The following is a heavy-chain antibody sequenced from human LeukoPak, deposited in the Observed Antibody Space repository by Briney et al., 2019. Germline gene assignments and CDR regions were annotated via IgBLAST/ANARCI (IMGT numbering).Heavy chain of an antibody. CDR3: ARDFSSSWPFDY. J-gene: IGHJ4*02. CDR2: ISSSSSYT. D-gene: IGHD6-13*01. Sequence: GGSLRLSCAASGFTFSDYYMSWIRQAPGKGLEWVSYISSSSSYTNYADSVKGRFTISRDNAKNSLYLQMNSLRAEDTAVYYCARDFSSSWPFDYWGQGTLATVSS. V-gene: IGHV3-11*06. CDR1: GFTFSDYY.